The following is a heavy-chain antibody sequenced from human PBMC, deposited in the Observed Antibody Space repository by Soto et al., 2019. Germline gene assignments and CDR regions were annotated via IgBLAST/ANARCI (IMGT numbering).Heavy chain of an antibody. CDR2: ISGSGSST. Sequence: EVQLLESGGGLVQPGGSLRLSCAASGFTFSSYAMSWVRQAPGKGLEWVSSISGSGSSTYYADFVKGRFTISRDNSKNTLDLQMSSLRVEDTAVYYCATAKWFGDSNWFDPWGQGTLVTVSS. D-gene: IGHD3-10*01. CDR3: ATAKWFGDSNWFDP. V-gene: IGHV3-23*01. CDR1: GFTFSSYA. J-gene: IGHJ5*02.